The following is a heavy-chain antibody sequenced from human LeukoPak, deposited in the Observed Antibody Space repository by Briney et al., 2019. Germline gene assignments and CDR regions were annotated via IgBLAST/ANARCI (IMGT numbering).Heavy chain of an antibody. Sequence: SETLSLTCTVSGGSISSSSYYWGWVRQPPGKGLEWIGSIYYSGSTYYNPSLKSRVTISVDTSKNQFSLKLSSVTAADTAVYYCARGGLVAAILDYWGQGTLVTVSS. J-gene: IGHJ4*02. CDR3: ARGGLVAAILDY. V-gene: IGHV4-39*01. CDR1: GGSISSSSYY. CDR2: IYYSGST. D-gene: IGHD2-15*01.